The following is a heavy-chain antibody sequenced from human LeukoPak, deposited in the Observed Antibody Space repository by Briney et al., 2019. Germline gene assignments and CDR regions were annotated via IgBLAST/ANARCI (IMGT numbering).Heavy chain of an antibody. V-gene: IGHV4-34*01. Sequence: PSETLSLTCAVYGGSFSGYYWSWIRQPPGKGLEWIGEINHSGSTNYNPSLKGRVTISVDTSKNQFSLKLSSVTAADTAVYYCARGAEMAIDYWGQGTLVTVPS. CDR3: ARGAEMAIDY. CDR1: GGSFSGYY. D-gene: IGHD5-12*01. CDR2: INHSGST. J-gene: IGHJ4*02.